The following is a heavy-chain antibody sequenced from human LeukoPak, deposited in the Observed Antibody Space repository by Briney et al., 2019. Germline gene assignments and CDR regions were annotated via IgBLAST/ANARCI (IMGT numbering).Heavy chain of an antibody. V-gene: IGHV4-34*01. D-gene: IGHD6-13*01. Sequence: NSSETLSLTCAVYGGSFSGYYWSWIRQPPGKGLEWIGEINHSGSTNYNPSLKRRVTISVDTSKNHFSLKLSSVTAADTAVYYCARREYSSSWSNFDYWGQGTLVIVSS. CDR3: ARREYSSSWSNFDY. CDR1: GGSFSGYY. J-gene: IGHJ4*02. CDR2: INHSGST.